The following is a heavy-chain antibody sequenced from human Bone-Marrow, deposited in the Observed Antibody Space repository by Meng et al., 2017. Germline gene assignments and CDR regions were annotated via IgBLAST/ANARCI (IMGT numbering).Heavy chain of an antibody. CDR1: GYTFTGYY. J-gene: IGHJ4*02. V-gene: IGHV1-2*02. D-gene: IGHD6-13*01. Sequence: ASVKVSCKASGYTFTGYYMHWLRQAPGQGLEWMGWINPNSGGTNYAQKFQGRVTMTRDTTISTTYMELSRLRSDDTAVYYCASDHTRKQQLVLLGYWGQGTLVTVSS. CDR2: INPNSGGT. CDR3: ASDHTRKQQLVLLGY.